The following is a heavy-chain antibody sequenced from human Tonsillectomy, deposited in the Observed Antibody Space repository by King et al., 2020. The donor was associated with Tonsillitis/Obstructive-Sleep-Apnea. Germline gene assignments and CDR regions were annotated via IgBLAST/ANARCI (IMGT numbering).Heavy chain of an antibody. J-gene: IGHJ4*02. D-gene: IGHD4-23*01. Sequence: VQLVESGGGLVQPGRSLRLSCTTSGFTFSDYVMNWVRQAPGKGLEWAGFIRSKAYAGTTEYAASVKGRFIISRDDSKSIAYLQMNSLKTEDTAVYYCTSNLGGNPLDYWGQGTLVTVSS. V-gene: IGHV3-49*04. CDR1: GFTFSDYV. CDR3: TSNLGGNPLDY. CDR2: IRSKAYAGTT.